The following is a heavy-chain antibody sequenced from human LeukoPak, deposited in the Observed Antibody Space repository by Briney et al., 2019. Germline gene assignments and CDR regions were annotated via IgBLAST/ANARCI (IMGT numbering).Heavy chain of an antibody. V-gene: IGHV3-30*18. CDR1: GFTFSSYG. CDR3: AKGVRGGSYLGVEVDY. Sequence: QPGRSLRLSCAASGFTFSSYGMHWVRQAPGKGLEWVAVISYDGSTKYYADSVKGRFTISRDNSKNTLYLQMNSLRAEDTAVYYCAKGVRGGSYLGVEVDYWGQGTLVTVSS. CDR2: ISYDGSTK. D-gene: IGHD1-26*01. J-gene: IGHJ4*02.